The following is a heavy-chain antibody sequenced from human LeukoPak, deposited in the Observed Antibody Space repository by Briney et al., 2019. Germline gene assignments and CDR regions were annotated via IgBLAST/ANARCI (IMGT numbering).Heavy chain of an antibody. V-gene: IGHV3-21*01. Sequence: PGGSLRLSCAASGFTFSSYSMNWVRQAPGKGLEWVSSISSSSSYIYYADSVKGRFTISRDNAKNSLYLQMNSLRAEDTAVYYCARVASSSSWYIDYWGQGTLVTVSS. CDR2: ISSSSSYI. D-gene: IGHD6-13*01. CDR3: ARVASSSSWYIDY. CDR1: GFTFSSYS. J-gene: IGHJ4*02.